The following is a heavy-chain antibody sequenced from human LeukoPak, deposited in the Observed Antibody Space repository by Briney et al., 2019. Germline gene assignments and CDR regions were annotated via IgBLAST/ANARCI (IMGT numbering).Heavy chain of an antibody. Sequence: TGGSLRLSCAASGFTFSSYAMHWVRQAPGKGLEWVAVISYDGSNKYYADSVKGRFTISRDNSKNTLYLQMNSLRAEDAAVYYCAKGYIIVGRQWYLDLWGRGTLVGVSS. V-gene: IGHV3-30-3*01. J-gene: IGHJ2*01. CDR1: GFTFSSYA. CDR2: ISYDGSNK. D-gene: IGHD2-2*01. CDR3: AKGYIIVGRQWYLDL.